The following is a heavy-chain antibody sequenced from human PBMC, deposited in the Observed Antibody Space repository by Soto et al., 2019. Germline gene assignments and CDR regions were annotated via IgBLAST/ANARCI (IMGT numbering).Heavy chain of an antibody. V-gene: IGHV3-23*01. J-gene: IGHJ4*02. CDR1: GFPFISFS. D-gene: IGHD6-19*01. Sequence: GSLRLSCVASGFPFISFSIIFFRHSALKGLEWVSSVGGSGFSTYYADSVKGRFTISRDNSKSTLYLEMNSLRGDDTAVYFCAKGSGPSGSYGYFDSWGQGTQVTVSS. CDR3: AKGSGPSGSYGYFDS. CDR2: VGGSGFST.